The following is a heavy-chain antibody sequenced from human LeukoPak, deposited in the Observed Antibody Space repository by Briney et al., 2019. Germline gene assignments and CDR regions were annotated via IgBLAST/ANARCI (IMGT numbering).Heavy chain of an antibody. D-gene: IGHD6-25*01. CDR1: GDSVSSNNAA. CDR3: ARGPAQGRLWYFDL. V-gene: IGHV6-1*01. Sequence: SQTLSLTCAISGDSVSSNNAAWSWIRQSPSGGLEWLGRTYYTSKWFYDYAVSLRGRITINPDTSKNQFSLHLNSVTPEDTAVYYCARGPAQGRLWYFDLWGRGTLVTVSS. J-gene: IGHJ2*01. CDR2: TYYTSKWFY.